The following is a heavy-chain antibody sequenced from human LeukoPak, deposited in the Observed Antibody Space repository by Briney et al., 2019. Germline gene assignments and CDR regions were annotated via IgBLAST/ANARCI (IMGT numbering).Heavy chain of an antibody. J-gene: IGHJ4*02. V-gene: IGHV4-30-4*08. Sequence: PSETLSLTCTVSGGSISSGDYYWSWIRQPPGKGLEWIEYIYYSGSTYYNPSLKSRVTISVDTSKNQFSLKLSSVTAADTAVYYCARGYSYGLYDYWGQGTLVTVSS. D-gene: IGHD5-18*01. CDR3: ARGYSYGLYDY. CDR2: IYYSGST. CDR1: GGSISSGDYY.